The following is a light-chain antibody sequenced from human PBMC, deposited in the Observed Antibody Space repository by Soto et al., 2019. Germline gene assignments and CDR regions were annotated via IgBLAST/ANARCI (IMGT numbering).Light chain of an antibody. J-gene: IGKJ2*01. CDR3: QQYYSTPYT. Sequence: DIVMTQSPDSLAVSLGERATINCKSSQSVLYSSNNQNYLAWYQQKPGQPPNLLIYWASTRESGVPDRFSGSGSGTDFTLTISSLQAEDVAVYYCQQYYSTPYTFGQGTELEIK. V-gene: IGKV4-1*01. CDR1: QSVLYSSNNQNY. CDR2: WAS.